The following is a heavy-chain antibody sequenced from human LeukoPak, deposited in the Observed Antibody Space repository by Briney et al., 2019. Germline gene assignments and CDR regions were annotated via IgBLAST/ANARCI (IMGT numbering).Heavy chain of an antibody. CDR1: GGSISSYY. CDR2: IYTSGST. CDR3: ARAVSGYSYGPDWFDP. Sequence: PSETLSLTCTVSGGSISSYYWSWIRQPAGKGLEWIGRIYTSGSTNYNPSLKSRVTMSVDTSKNQFSLKLSSVTAADTAVYYCARAVSGYSYGPDWFDPWGQGTLVTVSS. D-gene: IGHD5-18*01. V-gene: IGHV4-4*07. J-gene: IGHJ5*02.